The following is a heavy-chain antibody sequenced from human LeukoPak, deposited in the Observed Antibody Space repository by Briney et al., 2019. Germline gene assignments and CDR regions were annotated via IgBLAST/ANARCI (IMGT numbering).Heavy chain of an antibody. V-gene: IGHV1-46*01. D-gene: IGHD2-2*01. CDR1: GYIFTNYY. CDR2: INPNGGSA. J-gene: IGHJ4*02. Sequence: ASVKVSCKTSGYIFTNYYIHWVRQAPGQGLECMGIINPNGGSASYAQKFQGRVTMTRDTSTSTVYMEGSSLRSEDTAVYYCARGSSYARGSGFDYWGQGTLVSVSS. CDR3: ARGSSYARGSGFDY.